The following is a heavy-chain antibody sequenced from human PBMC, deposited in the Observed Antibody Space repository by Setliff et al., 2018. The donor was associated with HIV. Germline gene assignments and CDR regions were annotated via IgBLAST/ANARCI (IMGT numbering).Heavy chain of an antibody. Sequence: GGSLRLSCAGSRFTFRQYAMHWVRPAPGKGLEWVALVSHDGSYKSYAGFVKGRYIISRDNSKNILYLQINSVRPEDTAVYFCASVRGGPNQRQLVGQGDGPYCKYPYYFYGMDVWGRGTTVTVSS. V-gene: IGHV3-30*03. D-gene: IGHD6-13*01. CDR1: RFTFRQYA. CDR3: ASVRGGPNQRQLVGQGDGPYCKYPYYFYGMDV. J-gene: IGHJ6*02. CDR2: VSHDGSYK.